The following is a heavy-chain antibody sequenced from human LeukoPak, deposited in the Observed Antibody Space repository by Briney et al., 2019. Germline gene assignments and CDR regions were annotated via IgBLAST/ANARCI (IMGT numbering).Heavy chain of an antibody. J-gene: IGHJ4*02. CDR2: IYSGGST. Sequence: GGSLGLSCAASGFTVSSNYMSWVRQAPGKGLEWVSVIYSGGSTYYADSVKGRFTISRDNSKNTLYLQMNSLRAVDTAVYYCARDPFGDGTFDYWGQGTLVTVSS. CDR3: ARDPFGDGTFDY. V-gene: IGHV3-53*01. CDR1: GFTVSSNY. D-gene: IGHD3-16*01.